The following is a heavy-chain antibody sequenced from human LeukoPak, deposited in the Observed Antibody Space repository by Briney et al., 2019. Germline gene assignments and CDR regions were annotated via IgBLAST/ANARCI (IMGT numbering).Heavy chain of an antibody. V-gene: IGHV1-2*02. CDR2: INPNSGGT. Sequence: ASVKVSCKASGYTFTGYYMHWVRQAPGQGLEWMGWINPNSGGTNYAQKFQGRVTMTRDTSISTAYMELSRLRSDDTAVYYCYYDSSGYYPDAFDIWGQGTMVTVSS. CDR1: GYTFTGYY. CDR3: YYDSSGYYPDAFDI. D-gene: IGHD3-22*01. J-gene: IGHJ3*02.